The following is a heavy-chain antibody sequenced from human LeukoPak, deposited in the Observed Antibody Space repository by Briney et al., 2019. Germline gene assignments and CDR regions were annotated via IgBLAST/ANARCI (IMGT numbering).Heavy chain of an antibody. CDR1: VGSIISGGYS. V-gene: IGHV4-30-2*01. Sequence: SETLSLTCAGSVGSIISGGYSWSCIRQPPGKGLEWIGYIYHSGSTYYNPSLKGRVTISVDRSKNQFSLKLSSVTAADTAVYYCARAYGSSGGDWFDPWGQGTLVTVSS. J-gene: IGHJ5*02. CDR2: IYHSGST. D-gene: IGHD3-22*01. CDR3: ARAYGSSGGDWFDP.